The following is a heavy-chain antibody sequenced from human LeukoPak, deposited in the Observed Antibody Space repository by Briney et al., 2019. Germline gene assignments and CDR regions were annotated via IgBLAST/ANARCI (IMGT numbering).Heavy chain of an antibody. CDR3: ASFYCSGGSCYQYFSYYYMDV. CDR2: IYHSGST. V-gene: IGHV4-38-2*02. J-gene: IGHJ6*03. CDR1: SYSISSHYY. D-gene: IGHD2-15*01. Sequence: SETLSLTCTVSSYSISSHYYWGWIRQPPGKGLEWIGSIYHSGSTYYNPSLQSRVTISVDTSKNQFSLKLNSVTAADTAVYYCASFYCSGGSCYQYFSYYYMDVWGKGTTVTISS.